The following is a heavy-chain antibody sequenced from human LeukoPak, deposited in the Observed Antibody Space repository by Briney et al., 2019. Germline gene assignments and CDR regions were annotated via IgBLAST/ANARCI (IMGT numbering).Heavy chain of an antibody. D-gene: IGHD6-13*01. CDR3: ARPIAAADTDAFDI. CDR1: GGSISSYY. J-gene: IGHJ3*02. Sequence: TSETLSLTCTVSGGSISSYYWSWIRQPPGKGLEWIGYIYYSGSTNYNPSLKSRATISVDTSKNQFSLKLSSVTAADTAVYYCARPIAAADTDAFDIWGQGTMVTVSS. V-gene: IGHV4-59*08. CDR2: IYYSGST.